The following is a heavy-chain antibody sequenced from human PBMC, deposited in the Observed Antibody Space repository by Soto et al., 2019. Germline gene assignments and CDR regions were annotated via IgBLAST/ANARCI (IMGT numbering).Heavy chain of an antibody. V-gene: IGHV4-4*02. CDR2: IYQRGST. J-gene: IGHJ5*02. CDR1: GGSISSSNW. CDR3: AGGRGIAAAGWLAP. D-gene: IGHD6-13*01. Sequence: QVQLQESGPGLVKPSGTLSLTCAVSGGSISSSNWWSWVRQPPGKGLEWIGEIYQRGSTNYNPSPVRRVTVSVDKSKSRASRKLSSLTAADPAVDDCAGGRGIAAAGWLAPWGQGTLVPVSS.